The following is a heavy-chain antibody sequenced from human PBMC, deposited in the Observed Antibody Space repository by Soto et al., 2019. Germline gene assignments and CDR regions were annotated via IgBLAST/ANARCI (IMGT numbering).Heavy chain of an antibody. CDR2: IYYSGST. Sequence: SETLSLTCTVSGGSISSYYWSWIRQPPGKGLEWIGYIYYSGSTNYNPSLKSRVTISVDTSKNQFSLKLSSVTAADTAVYYCARGFGQLIPHAFDIWGQGTVGTLSS. J-gene: IGHJ3*02. CDR1: GGSISSYY. V-gene: IGHV4-59*01. D-gene: IGHD6-6*01. CDR3: ARGFGQLIPHAFDI.